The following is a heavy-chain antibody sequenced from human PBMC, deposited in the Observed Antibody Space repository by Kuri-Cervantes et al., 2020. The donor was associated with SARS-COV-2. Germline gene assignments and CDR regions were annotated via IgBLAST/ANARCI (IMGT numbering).Heavy chain of an antibody. CDR3: ARGMYYYDSSGYYYDLNSDY. CDR2: INHSGST. V-gene: IGHV4-34*01. Sequence: SETLSLTCAVYGGSFSGYYWSWIRQPPGKGLEWIGEINHSGSTNYNPSLKSRVTISVDTSKNQFSLKLSSVTAADTAVCYCARGMYYYDSSGYYYDLNSDYWGQGTLVTVSS. CDR1: GGSFSGYY. J-gene: IGHJ4*02. D-gene: IGHD3-22*01.